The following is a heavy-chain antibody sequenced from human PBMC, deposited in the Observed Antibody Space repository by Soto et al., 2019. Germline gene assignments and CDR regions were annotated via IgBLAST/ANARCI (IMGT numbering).Heavy chain of an antibody. D-gene: IGHD1-26*01. CDR1: GGSFSGYY. CDR2: INYSGST. Sequence: SETLSLTCAVYGGSFSGYYWSWIRQPPGKGLEWIGEINYSGSTNYNPSLKSRVTISVDTSKNQFSLKLSSVTAADTAVYYCARGGNSGSPLDYWGQGTLVTVSS. V-gene: IGHV4-34*01. J-gene: IGHJ4*02. CDR3: ARGGNSGSPLDY.